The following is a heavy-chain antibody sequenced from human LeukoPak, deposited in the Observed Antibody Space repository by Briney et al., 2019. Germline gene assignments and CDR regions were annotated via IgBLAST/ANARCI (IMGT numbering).Heavy chain of an antibody. Sequence: GESLKISCKVAECTFTNYWIGWVRQMPGKGLEWVGIIYLRDSDARYRPSFQDQVTISAGKSTRTAHLQWSSLKASDSAMYYCATTLTNYCSSTSCYADHWGQGTLVTVSS. J-gene: IGHJ4*01. D-gene: IGHD2-2*01. CDR2: IYLRDSDA. CDR1: ECTFTNYW. V-gene: IGHV5-51*01. CDR3: ATTLTNYCSSTSCYADH.